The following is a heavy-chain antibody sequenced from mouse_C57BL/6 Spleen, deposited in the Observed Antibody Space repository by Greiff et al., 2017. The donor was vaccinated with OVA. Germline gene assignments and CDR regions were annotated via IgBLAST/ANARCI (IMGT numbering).Heavy chain of an antibody. D-gene: IGHD1-1*01. Sequence: QVQLQQPGTELVKPGASVKLSCKASGYTFTSYWMHWVKQRPGQGLEWIGNINPSNGGTNYNEKFKSKATLTVDKSSSTAYMQLSSLTSEDSAVYDCARSPIYYYGSSYDWYFDVWGTGTTVTVSS. CDR2: INPSNGGT. V-gene: IGHV1-53*01. J-gene: IGHJ1*03. CDR3: ARSPIYYYGSSYDWYFDV. CDR1: GYTFTSYW.